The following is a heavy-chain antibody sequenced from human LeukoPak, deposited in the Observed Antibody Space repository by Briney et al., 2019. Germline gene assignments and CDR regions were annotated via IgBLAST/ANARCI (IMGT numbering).Heavy chain of an antibody. CDR2: IYYSGST. J-gene: IGHJ3*02. Sequence: SETLSLTCTVSGGSISSSSYYRGWIRQPPGKGLEWIGSIYYSGSTYYNPSLKSRVTISVDTSKNQFSLKLSSVTAADTAVYYCTRDCSSTSCYLYAFDIWGQGTMVTVSS. CDR3: TRDCSSTSCYLYAFDI. CDR1: GGSISSSSYY. V-gene: IGHV4-39*07. D-gene: IGHD2-2*01.